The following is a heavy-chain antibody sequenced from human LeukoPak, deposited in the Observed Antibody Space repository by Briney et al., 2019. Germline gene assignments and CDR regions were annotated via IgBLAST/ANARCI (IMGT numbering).Heavy chain of an antibody. CDR3: ARATHYSASTGGPYMDV. CDR1: GVSLSSGGYF. Sequence: SETLSLTCTVSGVSLSSGGYFWSWIRQHPGKGLEWIAHIYHAGSTHDNPSLRGRVAISLDTSANQFSLSLSSVTAADTAVYFCARATHYSASTGGPYMDVWGQGTTVTVSS. D-gene: IGHD3-22*01. V-gene: IGHV4-31*03. J-gene: IGHJ6*03. CDR2: IYHAGST.